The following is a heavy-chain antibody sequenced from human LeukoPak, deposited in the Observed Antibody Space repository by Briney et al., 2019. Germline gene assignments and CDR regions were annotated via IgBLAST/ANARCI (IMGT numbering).Heavy chain of an antibody. D-gene: IGHD5-12*01. J-gene: IGHJ6*03. CDR3: ARASWLPQSRNYYYMDV. CDR1: GASISSYY. CDR2: IYYSGST. Sequence: SETLSLTCTVTGASISSYYWSWIRQPPGKGLEWIGYIYYSGSTNYNPSLKSRVTISEDTSKNHFSLKLSSVTAADTAVYYCARASWLPQSRNYYYMDVWGKGTTVTISS. V-gene: IGHV4-59*01.